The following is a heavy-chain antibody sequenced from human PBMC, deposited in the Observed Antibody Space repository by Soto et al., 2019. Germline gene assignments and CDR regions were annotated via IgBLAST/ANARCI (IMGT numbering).Heavy chain of an antibody. CDR2: ISWNSGSI. D-gene: IGHD4-4*01. V-gene: IGHV3-9*01. Sequence: GGSLRLSCAASVFSFDDYAMHWVRQAPGKGLEWVSGISWNSGSIGYADSAKGRFTISRDNAKNSLYLQMNSLRAEDTALYYCAKDHEYSLGRRLDYWGQGTLVTVSS. CDR1: VFSFDDYA. CDR3: AKDHEYSLGRRLDY. J-gene: IGHJ4*02.